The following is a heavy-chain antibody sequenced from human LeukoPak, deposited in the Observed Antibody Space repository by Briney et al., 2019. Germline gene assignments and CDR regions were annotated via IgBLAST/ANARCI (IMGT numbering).Heavy chain of an antibody. V-gene: IGHV1-69*06. CDR2: IIPIFGTA. CDR1: GYTFTSYG. Sequence: GASVKVSCKASGYTFTSYGISWVRQAPGQGLEWMGGIIPIFGTANYAQKFQGRVTITADKSTSTAYMELSRLRSDDTAVYYCASSIAVAGTGFDYWGQGTLVTVSS. CDR3: ASSIAVAGTGFDY. D-gene: IGHD6-19*01. J-gene: IGHJ4*02.